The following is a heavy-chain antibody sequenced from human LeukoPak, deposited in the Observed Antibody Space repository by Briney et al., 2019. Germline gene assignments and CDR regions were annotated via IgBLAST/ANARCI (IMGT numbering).Heavy chain of an antibody. CDR2: IYCSGST. J-gene: IGHJ4*02. CDR1: GGSISSSSYY. Sequence: PSETLSLTCTVSGGSISSSSYYWGWIRQPPGKGLEWIGSIYCSGSTYYNPSLKSRVTISVDTSKNQFSLKLSSVTAADTAVYYCARLAIFWQAFDYWGQGTLVTVSS. D-gene: IGHD3-9*01. V-gene: IGHV4-39*01. CDR3: ARLAIFWQAFDY.